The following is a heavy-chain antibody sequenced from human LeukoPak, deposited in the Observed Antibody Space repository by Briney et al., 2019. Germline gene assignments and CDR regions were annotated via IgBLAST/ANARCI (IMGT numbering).Heavy chain of an antibody. CDR3: ARDPLNPYYDSSGSYDY. CDR2: IYYSGST. CDR1: GGSISSYY. Sequence: SETLSLTCTVSGGSISSYYWSWIRQPPGKGLEWIGYIYYSGSTNYNPSLKSRVTISVDTSKNQFSLKLSSVTAADTAVYYCARDPLNPYYDSSGSYDYWGQGTLVTVSS. V-gene: IGHV4-59*12. D-gene: IGHD3-22*01. J-gene: IGHJ4*02.